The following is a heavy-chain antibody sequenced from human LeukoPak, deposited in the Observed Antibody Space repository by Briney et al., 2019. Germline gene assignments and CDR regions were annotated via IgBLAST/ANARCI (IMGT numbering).Heavy chain of an antibody. CDR3: ARFYDYVWGSYRQNPYYFDY. V-gene: IGHV1-18*01. Sequence: ASVKVSCKASGYTFTSYGISWVRQAPGQGLEWMGWISAYNGNINYAQKLQGRVTMTTDTSTSTAYMELRSLRSDDTAVYYCARFYDYVWGSYRQNPYYFDYWGQGTLVTVSS. D-gene: IGHD3-16*02. CDR1: GYTFTSYG. CDR2: ISAYNGNI. J-gene: IGHJ4*02.